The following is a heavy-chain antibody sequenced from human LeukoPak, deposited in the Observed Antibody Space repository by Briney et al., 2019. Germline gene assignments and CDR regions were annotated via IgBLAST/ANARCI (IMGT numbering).Heavy chain of an antibody. CDR1: GFTFNSYA. CDR2: ISYDGSNK. Sequence: SGGSLRLSCAASGFTFNSYAMHWVRQAPGRGLEWVAVISYDGSNKYYADSVKGRFTISRDNSKNTLYLQMNSLRADDTAVYYCARDGRNYYDRSGYYSALAYWGQGTLVTVSS. J-gene: IGHJ4*02. CDR3: ARDGRNYYDRSGYYSALAY. D-gene: IGHD3-22*01. V-gene: IGHV3-30-3*01.